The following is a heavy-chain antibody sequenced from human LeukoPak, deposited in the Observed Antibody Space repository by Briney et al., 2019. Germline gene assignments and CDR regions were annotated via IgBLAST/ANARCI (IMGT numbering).Heavy chain of an antibody. J-gene: IGHJ4*02. D-gene: IGHD5-18*01. CDR3: ARYRRGYSYGPRVTFDY. CDR2: ISAYNGNT. Sequence: ASVKVSCKASGYTFTSYGISWVRQAPGQGLEWMGWISAYNGNTNYAQKLQGRVTMTTDTSTSTAYMELRSLRSDDTAVYYCARYRRGYSYGPRVTFDYWGQGTLVTVSS. V-gene: IGHV1-18*01. CDR1: GYTFTSYG.